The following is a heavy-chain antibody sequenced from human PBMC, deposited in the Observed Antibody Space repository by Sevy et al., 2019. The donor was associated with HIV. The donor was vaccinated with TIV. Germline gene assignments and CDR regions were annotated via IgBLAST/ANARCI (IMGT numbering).Heavy chain of an antibody. CDR1: GFSFSSYA. CDR2: VSASGATT. Sequence: GGSLRLSCAASGFSFSSYAMNWVRQAPGKGLEWVSAVSASGATTYYADSVKGRFTISRDNSRSTLYLQMDSLRADDXXXXXXXXXXXXXXGYFDYWGQGTLVTVSS. J-gene: IGHJ4*02. V-gene: IGHV3-23*01. CDR3: XXXXXXXXGYFDY.